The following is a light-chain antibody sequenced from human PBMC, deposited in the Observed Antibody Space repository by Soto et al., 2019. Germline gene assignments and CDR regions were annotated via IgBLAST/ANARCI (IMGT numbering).Light chain of an antibody. CDR1: QTIDSW. V-gene: IGKV1-5*03. CDR3: QHYNSYSEA. Sequence: DIQMTQSPSTLSASVGDRVTITCRASQTIDSWLAWYQQRPGKPPNLLIYKASTLASGVPSRFSGSGSGTEFTLTISSLQPDDFATYYCQHYNSYSEAFGQGTRLEIK. CDR2: KAS. J-gene: IGKJ5*01.